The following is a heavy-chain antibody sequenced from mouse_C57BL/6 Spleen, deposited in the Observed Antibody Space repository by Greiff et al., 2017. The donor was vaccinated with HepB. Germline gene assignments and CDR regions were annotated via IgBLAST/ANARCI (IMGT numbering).Heavy chain of an antibody. D-gene: IGHD1-1*01. J-gene: IGHJ1*03. V-gene: IGHV5-4*01. Sequence: EVQLVESGGGLVKPGGSLKLSCAASGFTFSSYAMSWVRQTPEKRLEWVATISDGGSYTYYPDNVKGRFTISRDNAKNNLYLQMSHLKSEDTAMYYCARGRLLRFWYFDVWGTGTTVTVSS. CDR1: GFTFSSYA. CDR2: ISDGGSYT. CDR3: ARGRLLRFWYFDV.